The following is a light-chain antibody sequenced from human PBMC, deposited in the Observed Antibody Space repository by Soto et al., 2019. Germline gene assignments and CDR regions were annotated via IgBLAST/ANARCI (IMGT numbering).Light chain of an antibody. CDR2: GAS. CDR1: QSVSGS. Sequence: TQASATPSLPPGEKAAPSRRASQSVSGSLAWSQQKPGQAPRLLIYGASTRATGIPARFSGSGSGTEFTLTISSLQSEDFAVYYCQQYYNWPPITFGQGTRLEVK. CDR3: QQYYNWPPIT. V-gene: IGKV3-15*01. J-gene: IGKJ5*01.